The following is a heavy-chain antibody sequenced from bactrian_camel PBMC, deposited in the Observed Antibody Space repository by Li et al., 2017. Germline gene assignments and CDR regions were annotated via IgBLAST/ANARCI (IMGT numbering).Heavy chain of an antibody. CDR1: GYTAGRYC. V-gene: IGHV3S56*01. J-gene: IGHJ4*01. Sequence: HVQLVESGGGPVRAGESLRLSCKTSGYTAGRYCMGWFRQAPGKEREKVAIIDTDGTTNYADSVKGRFTISRDMTKNVMYLEMDTLKPEDTAMYYCAAGERRLYGPHFDDYKYWGQGTQVTVS. D-gene: IGHD3*01. CDR2: IDTDGTT. CDR3: AAGERRLYGPHFDDYKY.